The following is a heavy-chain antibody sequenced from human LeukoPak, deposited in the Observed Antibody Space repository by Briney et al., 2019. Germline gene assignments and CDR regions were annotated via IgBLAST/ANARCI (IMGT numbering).Heavy chain of an antibody. J-gene: IGHJ6*03. Sequence: GGSLRLSCAASGFTFSGSAMHWVRQASGKGLEWVGRIRSKANSYATAYAASVKGRFTISRDDSKNTAYLQMNSLKTEDTAVYYCTVRLARLQQYSRFYYYYMDVWGKGTTVTVSS. V-gene: IGHV3-73*01. CDR2: IRSKANSYAT. CDR1: GFTFSGSA. D-gene: IGHD6-6*01. CDR3: TVRLARLQQYSRFYYYYMDV.